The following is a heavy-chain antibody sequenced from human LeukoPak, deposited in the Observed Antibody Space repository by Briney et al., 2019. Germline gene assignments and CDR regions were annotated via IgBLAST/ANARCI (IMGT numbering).Heavy chain of an antibody. D-gene: IGHD2-15*01. CDR2: INPNSGGT. CDR1: GYTFIHYY. J-gene: IGHJ5*02. V-gene: IGHV1-2*02. Sequence: ASVKVSCKASGYTFIHYYIHWVRQAPGQGLEWMGWINPNSGGTNYAQKFQGRVTMTRDTSISTAYMELSRLRSDDTAVYYCARGHLGGSGGSCYSNWFDPWGQGTLVTVSS. CDR3: ARGHLGGSGGSCYSNWFDP.